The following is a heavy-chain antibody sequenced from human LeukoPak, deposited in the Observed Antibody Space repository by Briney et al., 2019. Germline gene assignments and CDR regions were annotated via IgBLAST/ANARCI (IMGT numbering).Heavy chain of an antibody. CDR3: ARGTGYCLDP. Sequence: GGSLRLSCAASGFTFSSYEMNWVRQAPGKGLEWVSYISTSGSSVYYADSVKGRFTISRDNAKNSLYLQMNSLRAEDTAVYYCARGTGYCLDPWGREPWSPSPQ. V-gene: IGHV3-48*03. CDR1: GFTFSSYE. J-gene: IGHJ5*02. CDR2: ISTSGSSV. D-gene: IGHD2-2*03.